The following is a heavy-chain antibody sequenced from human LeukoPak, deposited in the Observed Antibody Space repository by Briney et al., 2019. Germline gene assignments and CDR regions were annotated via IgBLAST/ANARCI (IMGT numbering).Heavy chain of an antibody. D-gene: IGHD3-22*01. J-gene: IGHJ3*02. V-gene: IGHV4-39*01. CDR1: VPSYSSSGEY. Sequence: SETLTLLCALSVPSYSSSGEYWIWIPQLPGKGLEWLGSSSYGGQTYYSPSLRSRVTISVDTSNNRFSLQLSSVTAADTAVYYCARQIVLAAELAFDTSGQGTMVTVSS. CDR3: ARQIVLAAELAFDT. CDR2: SSYGGQT.